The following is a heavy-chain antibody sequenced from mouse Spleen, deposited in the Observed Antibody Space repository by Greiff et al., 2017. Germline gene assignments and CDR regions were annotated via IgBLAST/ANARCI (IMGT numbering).Heavy chain of an antibody. V-gene: IGHV1-54*01. Sequence: VQLQQSGAELVRPGTSVKVSCKASGYAFTDYLIEWVKQRPGQGLEWIGVINPGSGGTNYNEKFKGKATLTADKSSSTAYMQLSSLTSDDSAVYFCARGDGYYGTFDYWGQGTTLTVSS. J-gene: IGHJ2*01. CDR1: GYAFTDYL. CDR2: INPGSGGT. CDR3: ARGDGYYGTFDY. D-gene: IGHD2-3*01.